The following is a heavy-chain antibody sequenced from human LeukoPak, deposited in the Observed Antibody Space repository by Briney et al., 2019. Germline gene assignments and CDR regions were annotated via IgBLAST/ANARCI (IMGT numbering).Heavy chain of an antibody. V-gene: IGHV3-21*01. CDR2: ISSSSSYI. CDR1: GFTFSSYS. D-gene: IGHD3-16*01. J-gene: IGHJ4*02. CDR3: ARGTITPYDY. Sequence: GGSLTLSCAASGFTFSSYSMNWVRQAPGKGREWVSSISSSSSYIYYADSVKGRFTISRDNAKNSLYLQMNSLRAEDTAVYYCARGTITPYDYWGQGTLVTVSS.